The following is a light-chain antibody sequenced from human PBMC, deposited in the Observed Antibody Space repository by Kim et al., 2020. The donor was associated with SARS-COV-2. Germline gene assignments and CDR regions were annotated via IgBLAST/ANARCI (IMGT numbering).Light chain of an antibody. V-gene: IGKV1-5*03. Sequence: GDRVSITCRATQSVSGWLAWYQQKPGKAPKLLIYQASTLASGVPSRFSGVDSGTEFTLAIISLQPDDSATYYCQQYNISPLTFGGGTKVDI. CDR3: QQYNISPLT. J-gene: IGKJ4*01. CDR1: QSVSGW. CDR2: QAS.